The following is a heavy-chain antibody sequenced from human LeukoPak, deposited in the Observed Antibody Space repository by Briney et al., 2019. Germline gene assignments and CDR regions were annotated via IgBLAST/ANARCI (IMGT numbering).Heavy chain of an antibody. CDR3: AKSWCETICYGIYD. CDR2: IYSGGST. J-gene: IGHJ4*02. D-gene: IGHD2-2*01. V-gene: IGHV3-66*01. Sequence: GGSLRLSCAASEFSVGSNYMTWVRQAPGKGLEWVSLIYSGGSTYYADSVKGRFTISRDNSKNTLYLQMNSLRADDTAVYYCAKSWCETICYGIYDWGQGTLVTVS. CDR1: EFSVGSNY.